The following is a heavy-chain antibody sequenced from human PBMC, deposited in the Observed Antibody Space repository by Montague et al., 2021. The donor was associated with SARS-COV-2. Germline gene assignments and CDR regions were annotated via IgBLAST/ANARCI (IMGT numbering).Heavy chain of an antibody. D-gene: IGHD6-25*01. CDR3: AKDWWIKIAAPEYFDY. CDR1: GFTFSNYG. CDR2: ISYDGSNK. Sequence: SLRLSCAASGFTFSNYGIHWVRQAPGKGLEWVAVISYDGSNKYYADSVKGRFTISRDNSKNTLYLQMNSLRTKDTAVYYCAKDWWIKIAAPEYFDYWGQGTLVTVSS. V-gene: IGHV3-30*18. J-gene: IGHJ4*02.